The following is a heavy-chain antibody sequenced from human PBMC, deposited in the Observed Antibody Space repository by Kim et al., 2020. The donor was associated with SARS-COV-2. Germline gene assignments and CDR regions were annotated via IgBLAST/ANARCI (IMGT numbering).Heavy chain of an antibody. V-gene: IGHV6-1*01. Sequence: VKSRITINPDTSKNQFSLQLNSVTPEDTAVYYCAREGENAEVAVAGGIDYWGQGTLVTVSS. J-gene: IGHJ4*02. CDR3: AREGENAEVAVAGGIDY. D-gene: IGHD6-19*01.